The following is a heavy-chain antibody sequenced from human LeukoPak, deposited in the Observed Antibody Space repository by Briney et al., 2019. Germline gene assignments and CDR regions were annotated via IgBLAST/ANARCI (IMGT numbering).Heavy chain of an antibody. J-gene: IGHJ4*02. CDR3: ARATDLSGSYSDY. V-gene: IGHV4-39*07. Sequence: SETLSLTCTVSGDSISSGDYYWSWIRQPPGKGLEWIGEIYHSGSTNYNPSLKSRVTISVDKSKNQFSLKLSSVTAADTAVYYCARATDLSGSYSDYWGQGTLVTVSS. CDR1: GDSISSGDYY. D-gene: IGHD1-26*01. CDR2: IYHSGST.